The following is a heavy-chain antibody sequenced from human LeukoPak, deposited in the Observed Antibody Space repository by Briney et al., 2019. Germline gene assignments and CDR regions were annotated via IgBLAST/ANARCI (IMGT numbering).Heavy chain of an antibody. D-gene: IGHD3-9*01. CDR1: GASINSNNW. Sequence: SETLSLTCAVSGASINSNNWWSWVRQPPGKGLEWIGEIYHSGSTNYNPSLMSRVTISVYKSKNQFSLKLSSVTAADTAVYYCARGQLGAADILTGYLHDYWGQGTLVTVSS. CDR3: ARGQLGAADILTGYLHDY. CDR2: IYHSGST. J-gene: IGHJ4*02. V-gene: IGHV4-4*02.